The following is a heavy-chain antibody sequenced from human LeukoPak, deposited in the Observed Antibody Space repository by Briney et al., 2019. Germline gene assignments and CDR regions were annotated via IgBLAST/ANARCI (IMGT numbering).Heavy chain of an antibody. CDR3: ARDPGWGALDY. Sequence: AGGSLRLSCAASGFTFSSYAMSWVRQAPGKGLEWVANMNVDGSQKYPGDSVGGRFTISRDNVKNTLYLQMNSLRVEDTAVYYCARDPGWGALDYWGQGALVIVSS. CDR2: MNVDGSQK. J-gene: IGHJ4*02. V-gene: IGHV3-7*03. D-gene: IGHD3-16*01. CDR1: GFTFSSYA.